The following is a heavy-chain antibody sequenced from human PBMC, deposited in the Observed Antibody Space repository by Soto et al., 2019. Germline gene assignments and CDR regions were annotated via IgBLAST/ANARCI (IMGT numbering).Heavy chain of an antibody. Sequence: ASVKVSCKASGYTFTSYAMHWVRQAPGQRLEWMGWINAGNGNTKYSQKFQGRVTITTDTSASTAYMELSSLRSEDTAVYYCARETRYCSGGSCYRVGWFDPWGQGTLVTVSS. CDR3: ARETRYCSGGSCYRVGWFDP. D-gene: IGHD2-15*01. J-gene: IGHJ5*02. V-gene: IGHV1-3*01. CDR2: INAGNGNT. CDR1: GYTFTSYA.